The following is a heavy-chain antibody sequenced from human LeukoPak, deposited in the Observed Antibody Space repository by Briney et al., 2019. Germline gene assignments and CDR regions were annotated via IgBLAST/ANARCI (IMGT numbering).Heavy chain of an antibody. CDR1: GGSISSSSYY. CDR3: ARDLVVPAARFTAYYYYGMDV. Sequence: NASETLSLTCTVSGGSISSSSYYWSWIRQPAGKGLEWIGRIYTSGSTNYNPSLKSRVTMSVDTSKNQFSLKLSSVTAADTAVYYCARDLVVPAARFTAYYYYGMDVWGQGTTVTVSS. V-gene: IGHV4-61*02. CDR2: IYTSGST. D-gene: IGHD2-2*01. J-gene: IGHJ6*02.